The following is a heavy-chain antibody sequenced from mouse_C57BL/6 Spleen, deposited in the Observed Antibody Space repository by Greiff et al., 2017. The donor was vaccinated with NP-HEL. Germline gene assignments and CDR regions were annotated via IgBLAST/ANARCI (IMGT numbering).Heavy chain of an antibody. Sequence: EVQGVESGGGLVQPGGSLKLSCAASGFTFSDYYMYWVRQTPEKRLEWVAYISNGGGSTYYPDTVKGRFTISRDNAKNTLYLQMSRLKSEDTAMYYCARHDGYWGQGTSVTVSS. J-gene: IGHJ4*01. CDR1: GFTFSDYY. CDR2: ISNGGGST. V-gene: IGHV5-12*01. CDR3: ARHDGY.